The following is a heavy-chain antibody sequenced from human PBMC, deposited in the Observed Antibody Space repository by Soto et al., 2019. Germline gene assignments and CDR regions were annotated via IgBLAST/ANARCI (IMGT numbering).Heavy chain of an antibody. CDR2: IGGSGSGGAI. CDR1: GYAFSTFA. J-gene: IGHJ6*02. V-gene: IGHV3-23*01. CDR3: ARDGSNYDFWSGYYGGYYYGMDV. D-gene: IGHD3-3*01. Sequence: GGSLRLSCTDSGYAFSTFAMSWVRQAPGRGLEWVAAIGGSGSGGAIYHADSVKGRFTISRDNGKNTLYLQMSSLRAEDTAVYYCARDGSNYDFWSGYYGGYYYGMDVWGQGTTVTVSS.